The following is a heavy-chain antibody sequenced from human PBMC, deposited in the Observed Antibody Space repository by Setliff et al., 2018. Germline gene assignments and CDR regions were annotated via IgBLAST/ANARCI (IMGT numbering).Heavy chain of an antibody. CDR2: INPNSGNT. CDR3: ARGPRHNFWSGYYLVAVNY. V-gene: IGHV1-8*02. Sequence: ASVKVSCKASGYTFTNYDINWVRQATGQGLEWMGWINPNSGNTGYAQSFQGRVTMTRNTSISTAYMELSSLRFEDTAVYYCARGPRHNFWSGYYLVAVNYWGQGTLVTVS. CDR1: GYTFTNYD. D-gene: IGHD3-3*01. J-gene: IGHJ4*02.